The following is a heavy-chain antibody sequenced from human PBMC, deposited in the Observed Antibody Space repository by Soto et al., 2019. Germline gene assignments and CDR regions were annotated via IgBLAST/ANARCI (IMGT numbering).Heavy chain of an antibody. J-gene: IGHJ6*02. CDR3: ARLQAVAGLYYYYYGMDV. CDR2: IDPSDSYT. V-gene: IGHV5-10-1*01. D-gene: IGHD6-19*01. Sequence: PGESLKLSCKGSGYSFTSYWISWVRQMPGKGLEWMGRIDPSDSYTNYSPSFQGHVTISADKSISTAYLQWSSLKASDTAMYYCARLQAVAGLYYYYYGMDVWGQGTTVTVSS. CDR1: GYSFTSYW.